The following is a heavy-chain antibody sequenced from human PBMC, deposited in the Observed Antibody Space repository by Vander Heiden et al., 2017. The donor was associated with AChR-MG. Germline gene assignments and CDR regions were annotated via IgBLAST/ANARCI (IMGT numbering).Heavy chain of an antibody. V-gene: IGHV3-30-3*01. CDR1: GFPFSSYA. Sequence: QVQLVESGGGVVQPGRSLRLSCAVSGFPFSSYAMHWVRQAPGKGLEWVAVISYDGSNKYYADSVKGRFTISRDNSKNTLYLQMNSLRAEDTAVYYCASFTVTGDYMDVWGKGTTVTVSS. CDR2: ISYDGSNK. CDR3: ASFTVTGDYMDV. J-gene: IGHJ6*03. D-gene: IGHD4-17*01.